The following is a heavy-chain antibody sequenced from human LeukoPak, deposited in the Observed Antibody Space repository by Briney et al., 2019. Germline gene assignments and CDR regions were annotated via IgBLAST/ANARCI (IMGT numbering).Heavy chain of an antibody. D-gene: IGHD6-19*01. Sequence: SSETLSLSCAVYGGSFSGYYWTWIRQPPGKGLEWIGDINHRGSTTYRPYLESRVSITIDASKNQVFLKVTSLTPADTAVYFCARRNSGNSGWPGDHYYFMDVWGKGTTVIAS. J-gene: IGHJ6*03. CDR3: ARRNSGNSGWPGDHYYFMDV. CDR1: GGSFSGYY. CDR2: INHRGST. V-gene: IGHV4-34*01.